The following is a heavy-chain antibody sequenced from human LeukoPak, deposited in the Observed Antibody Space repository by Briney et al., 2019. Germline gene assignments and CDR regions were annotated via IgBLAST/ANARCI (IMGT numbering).Heavy chain of an antibody. Sequence: PSETLSLTCTVSGGSISSYYWSWIRQPAGKGLEWIRRIYTSGSTNYNPSLKSRVTMSVDTSKNQFSLKLSSVTAADTAVYYCARGIYCSSTSRVPNYYYYYMDVWGKGTTVTVSS. D-gene: IGHD2-2*01. CDR3: ARGIYCSSTSRVPNYYYYYMDV. CDR2: IYTSGST. V-gene: IGHV4-4*07. J-gene: IGHJ6*03. CDR1: GGSISSYY.